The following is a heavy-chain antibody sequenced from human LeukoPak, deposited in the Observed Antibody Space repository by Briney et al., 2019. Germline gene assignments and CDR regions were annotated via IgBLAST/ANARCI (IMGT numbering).Heavy chain of an antibody. Sequence: GGSLRLSCAASGFTFNSYEMDWVRQAPGKGLEWVSYISSSGSTIYYADSVKGRFTISRDNSKNTLYLQMNSLRAEDTAVYYCAKGSSSSWDHFDYWGQGTRVTVSS. CDR1: GFTFNSYE. J-gene: IGHJ4*02. V-gene: IGHV3-48*03. CDR2: ISSSGSTI. CDR3: AKGSSSSWDHFDY. D-gene: IGHD6-13*01.